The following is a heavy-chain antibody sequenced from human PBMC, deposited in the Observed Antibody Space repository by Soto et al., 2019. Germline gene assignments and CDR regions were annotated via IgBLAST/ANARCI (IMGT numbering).Heavy chain of an antibody. CDR1: GFTLNNYW. J-gene: IGHJ6*02. V-gene: IGHV3-74*01. D-gene: IGHD6-13*01. CDR3: ARGDIAAETFFYYYGMDL. CDR2: INGDATST. Sequence: QLVESGGGLVQPGGSLRLSCAASGFTLNNYWMHWVCQAPGMGLVWVSRINGDATSTSYADSVKGRFTISRDNARNTLYLRMNSLRAEDTALYYCARGDIAAETFFYYYGMDLWGQGTTVTVS.